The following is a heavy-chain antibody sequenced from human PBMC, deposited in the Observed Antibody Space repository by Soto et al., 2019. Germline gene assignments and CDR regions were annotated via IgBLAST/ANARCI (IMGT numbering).Heavy chain of an antibody. CDR3: ACSVVAAGSFDP. V-gene: IGHV1-2*02. Sequence: ASVKVSCKASGYTFTGYYMHWVRQAPGQGLEWMGWINPNSGGINYAQKFQGRVTMTRDTSISTAYMELSRLRSDDTAVYYCACSVVAAGSFDPWGQGTLVTVSS. CDR1: GYTFTGYY. J-gene: IGHJ5*02. CDR2: INPNSGGI. D-gene: IGHD2-15*01.